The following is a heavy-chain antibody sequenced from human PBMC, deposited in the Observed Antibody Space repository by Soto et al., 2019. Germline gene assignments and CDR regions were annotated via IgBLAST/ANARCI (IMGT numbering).Heavy chain of an antibody. V-gene: IGHV3-30*18. CDR3: AKDRVPAAMDYYYYGMDV. CDR2: ISYDGSNK. D-gene: IGHD2-2*01. J-gene: IGHJ6*02. CDR1: GFTFSSYG. Sequence: QVQLVESGGGVVQPGRSLRLSCAASGFTFSSYGMHWVRQAPGKGLEWVAVISYDGSNKYYADSVKGRFTISRDNSKNTLYLQMNSLRAEDTAVYYCAKDRVPAAMDYYYYGMDVWGQGTTVTVSS.